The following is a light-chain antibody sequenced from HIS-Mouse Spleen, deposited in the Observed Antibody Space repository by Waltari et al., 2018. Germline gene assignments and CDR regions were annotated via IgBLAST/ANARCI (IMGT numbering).Light chain of an antibody. CDR2: EDS. CDR1: ALPKKY. Sequence: SYELTQPPSVSVSPGQTGRITCSGDALPKKYAYGYQQKSGQAPVLVIYEDSKRPSGIPERFSGSSSGTMATLTISGAQVEDEADYYCYSTDSSGNHRVFGGGTKLTVL. CDR3: YSTDSSGNHRV. V-gene: IGLV3-10*01. J-gene: IGLJ2*01.